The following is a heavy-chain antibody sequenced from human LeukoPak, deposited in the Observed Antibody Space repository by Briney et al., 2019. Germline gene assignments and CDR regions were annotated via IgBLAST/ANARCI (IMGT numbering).Heavy chain of an antibody. J-gene: IGHJ4*02. Sequence: PSETLSLTCAVYGGSFSGYYWTWIRQSPGKGLEWIGEINQSGSTNHNPSLKSRVTILVDNSKNQFSLKVSSVTAADTAVYYCCGSGWFAGPFGYWGQGALVTVSS. V-gene: IGHV4-34*03. D-gene: IGHD6-19*01. CDR2: INQSGST. CDR3: CGSGWFAGPFGY. CDR1: GGSFSGYY.